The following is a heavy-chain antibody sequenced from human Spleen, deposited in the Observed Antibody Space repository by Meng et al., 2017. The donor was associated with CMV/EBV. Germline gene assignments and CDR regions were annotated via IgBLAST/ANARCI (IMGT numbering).Heavy chain of an antibody. Sequence: GESLKISCAASGFTVSSNYMSWVRQAPGKGLEWVSVIYSGGSTYYADSVKGRFTISRDNSKNTLYLQMNSLRAEDTAVYYCARVGYYYDSSGYYYFDYWGQGTLVTVSS. J-gene: IGHJ4*02. CDR2: IYSGGST. V-gene: IGHV3-53*01. D-gene: IGHD3-22*01. CDR1: GFTVSSNY. CDR3: ARVGYYYDSSGYYYFDY.